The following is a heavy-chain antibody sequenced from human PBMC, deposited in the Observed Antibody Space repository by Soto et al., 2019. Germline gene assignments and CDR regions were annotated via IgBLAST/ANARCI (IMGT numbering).Heavy chain of an antibody. Sequence: SETLSLTCAVYGGSFSGYYWSWIRQPPGKGLEWIGEINHSGSTNYNPSLKSRVTISVDTSKNQFSLKLNSVTAADTAVYYCAREIRARIAARRVHYFDYWGQGTLVTVSS. V-gene: IGHV4-34*01. CDR2: INHSGST. D-gene: IGHD6-6*01. J-gene: IGHJ4*02. CDR3: AREIRARIAARRVHYFDY. CDR1: GGSFSGYY.